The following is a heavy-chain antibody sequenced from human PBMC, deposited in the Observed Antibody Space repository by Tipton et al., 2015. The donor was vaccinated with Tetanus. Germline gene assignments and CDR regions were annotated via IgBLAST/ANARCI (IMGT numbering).Heavy chain of an antibody. J-gene: IGHJ4*02. CDR3: ARGINEFPKKAPCDS. Sequence: TLSLTCTVSGGSLRSGDYSWNWIRQPPGKGLEWIGGVSYSGRTHYNHSLKSRITISQDTSKNQFSLRLTSVTAADTAVYYCARGINEFPKKAPCDSGGQGSRVIVSS. CDR1: GGSLRSGDYS. CDR2: VSYSGRT. D-gene: IGHD1-1*01. V-gene: IGHV4-61*08.